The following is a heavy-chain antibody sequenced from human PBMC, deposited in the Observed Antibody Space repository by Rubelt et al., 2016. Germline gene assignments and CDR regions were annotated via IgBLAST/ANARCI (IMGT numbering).Heavy chain of an antibody. D-gene: IGHD3-10*01. J-gene: IGHJ6*03. CDR2: INHSGST. CDR1: GGSFSGYY. V-gene: IGHV4-34*01. Sequence: QVQLQQWGAGLLKPSETLSLTCAVYGGSFSGYYWSWIRQPPGKGLEWIGEINHSGSTNYNPSLKSRVTISVDTSKNQFSLKLSSVTAADTAVYYCARLLTPTGGSGYYYYYMDVWGKGTTVTVSS. CDR3: ARLLTPTGGSGYYYYYMDV.